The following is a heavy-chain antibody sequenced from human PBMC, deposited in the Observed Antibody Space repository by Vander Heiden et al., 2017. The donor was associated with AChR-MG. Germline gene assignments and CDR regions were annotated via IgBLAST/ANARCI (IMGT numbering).Heavy chain of an antibody. Sequence: EVQLLESGGGLVQPGGSLRLSCAASGFTFSTYAMSWVRQAPGKGLEWVSAISGSGGSTYYADSVKGRFTISRDNSKNTLYLQMNSLRAEDTAVYYCAKDLRLRRSHSDAFDIWGQGTMVTVSS. CDR2: ISGSGGST. CDR3: AKDLRLRRSHSDAFDI. D-gene: IGHD2-15*01. J-gene: IGHJ3*02. V-gene: IGHV3-23*01. CDR1: GFTFSTYA.